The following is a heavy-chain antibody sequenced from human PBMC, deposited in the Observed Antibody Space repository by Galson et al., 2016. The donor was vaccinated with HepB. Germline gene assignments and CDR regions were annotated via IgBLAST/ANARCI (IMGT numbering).Heavy chain of an antibody. V-gene: IGHV3-23*01. Sequence: SLRLSCAASEFTFSSYAMSWARQAPGKGLEWVSLVSGSGGSTYYADSVKGRFTISRDNSKNTLYLQMSSLRAEDTAVYYCVKDRGRSSHIFDYWGQGSLITVSS. CDR3: VKDRGRSSHIFDY. CDR1: EFTFSSYA. CDR2: VSGSGGST. J-gene: IGHJ4*02.